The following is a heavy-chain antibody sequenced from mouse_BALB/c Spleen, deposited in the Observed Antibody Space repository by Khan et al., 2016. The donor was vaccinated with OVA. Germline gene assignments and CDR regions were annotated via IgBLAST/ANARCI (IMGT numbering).Heavy chain of an antibody. CDR1: GFNIKDYY. CDR2: IDPENGNT. D-gene: IGHD2-1*01. CDR3: ARRGYGNYWFAY. V-gene: IGHV14-1*02. J-gene: IGHJ3*01. Sequence: VQLQQPGAELVRPGALVKLSCQASGFNIKDYYMHWVKQRPEQGLEWIGWIDPENGNTIYDPKFQDKASITADTSSNTAYLQLSSLTSEDTAVYYCARRGYGNYWFAYWGQGTLVTVSA.